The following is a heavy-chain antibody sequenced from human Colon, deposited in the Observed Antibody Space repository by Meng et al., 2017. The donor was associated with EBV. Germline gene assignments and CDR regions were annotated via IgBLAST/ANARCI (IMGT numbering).Heavy chain of an antibody. V-gene: IGHV4/OR15-8*02. D-gene: IGHD3-3*01. Sequence: GRVKTSNTLTDTCEGCGSPILSNEHSLRWVPQPPANGPEWIGDIHHSWTTDYKPSFKRRVTMSIDTWKNRFSMDLTSVTAADTAVYYWARGGYYTWATWCKVSLVTVSS. J-gene: IGHJ5*02. CDR3: ARGGYYTWAT. CDR1: GSPILSNEHS. CDR2: IHHSWTT.